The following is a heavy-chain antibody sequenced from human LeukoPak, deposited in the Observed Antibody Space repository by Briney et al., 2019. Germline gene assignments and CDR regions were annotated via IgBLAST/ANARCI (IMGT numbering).Heavy chain of an antibody. V-gene: IGHV3-7*01. CDR2: IGQDGSAK. Sequence: TGGSLRLSCVTSGFTFSSYWMSWVRQVPGEGLEWVASIGQDGSAKTYVESVKGRFTISRDNAKNSVYLQMNRLTAEDTAIYYCVYVAYNWNPGSAWGQGTLVTVSS. CDR1: GFTFSSYW. CDR3: VYVAYNWNPGSA. D-gene: IGHD1-20*01. J-gene: IGHJ5*02.